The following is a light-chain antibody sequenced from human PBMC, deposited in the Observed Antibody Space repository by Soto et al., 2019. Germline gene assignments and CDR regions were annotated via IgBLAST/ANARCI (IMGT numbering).Light chain of an antibody. Sequence: EIVMTQSPATLSVSPGERALSCSAGRRGGSDLAWYQQKPGQAPRLVIYDIFTRATGVPTRISGSGSGTEFTLTISSLQSEDFAVYYCQQYNSWPLTFGGGTKVEIK. CDR3: QQYNSWPLT. CDR1: RRGGSD. CDR2: DIF. J-gene: IGKJ4*01. V-gene: IGKV3D-15*01.